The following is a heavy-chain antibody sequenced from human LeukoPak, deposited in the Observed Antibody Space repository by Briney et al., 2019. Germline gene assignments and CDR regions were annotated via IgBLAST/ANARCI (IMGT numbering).Heavy chain of an antibody. CDR1: GYIFVGYY. J-gene: IGHJ4*02. CDR2: MNPNSGDT. CDR3: ARGLGTYDSSDLTWPMISF. D-gene: IGHD3-22*01. Sequence: GASVKVSCKASGYIFVGYYIHWVRQAPGQGLEWMGWMNPNSGDTAYAQKFQGRITMTRSTSISTAYMELSSLRSEDTAVYYCARGLGTYDSSDLTWPMISFWGQGTLVTVSS. V-gene: IGHV1-8*02.